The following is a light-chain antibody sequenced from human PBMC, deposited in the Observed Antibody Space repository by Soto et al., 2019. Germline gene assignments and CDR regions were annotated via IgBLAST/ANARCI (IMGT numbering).Light chain of an antibody. CDR2: EVS. J-gene: IGLJ1*01. CDR1: SSDVGGYNY. CDR3: SSYTTSSPL. V-gene: IGLV2-14*01. Sequence: QSVLTQPASVSGSPGQSITISCTGTSSDVGGYNYVSWYQQHPGKAPKLMIYEVSNRPSGVSNRFSGSKSGNTASLTISGLQAEDEADYCCSSYTTSSPLFGPATNVTVL.